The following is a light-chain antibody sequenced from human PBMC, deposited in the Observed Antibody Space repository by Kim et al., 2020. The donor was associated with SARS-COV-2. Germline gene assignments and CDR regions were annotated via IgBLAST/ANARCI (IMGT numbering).Light chain of an antibody. CDR3: QQYDNSPIT. CDR2: GAS. J-gene: IGKJ5*01. V-gene: IGKV3-20*01. CDR1: QGIASRY. Sequence: SPGERATLPCRASQGIASRYLAWYQEKPRQAPRRLSYGASSRANGIPDRFSVSGSGTDFALTISRMETEELAVYYCQQYDNSPITFVQGTRLEIK.